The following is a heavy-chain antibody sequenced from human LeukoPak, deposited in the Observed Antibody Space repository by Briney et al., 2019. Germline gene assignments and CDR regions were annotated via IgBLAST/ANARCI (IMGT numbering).Heavy chain of an antibody. V-gene: IGHV3-23*01. CDR3: ARIYSSGWLFDY. J-gene: IGHJ4*02. D-gene: IGHD6-19*01. CDR1: GFTFSSYA. Sequence: GGSLRLSCAASGFTFSSYAMSWVRQAPGKGLEWVSAISGSGGSTYYADSVKGRFTISRDNPKNTLYLQMNSLRAEDTAVYYCARIYSSGWLFDYWGQGTLVTVSS. CDR2: ISGSGGST.